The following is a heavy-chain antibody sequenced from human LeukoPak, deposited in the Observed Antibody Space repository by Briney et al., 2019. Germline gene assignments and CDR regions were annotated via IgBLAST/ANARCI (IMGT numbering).Heavy chain of an antibody. V-gene: IGHV3-30*02. CDR2: IQYDGSNR. CDR3: ARSLTMVRAYDY. J-gene: IGHJ4*02. Sequence: GGSLRLSCAASGFTFSSYGMHWVRQAPGKGLEWVTFIQYDGSNRYYADSVKGRFTISRDNSKNTVYLQMNSLRTEDTAVYYCARSLTMVRAYDYWGQGTLVTVSS. CDR1: GFTFSSYG. D-gene: IGHD3-10*01.